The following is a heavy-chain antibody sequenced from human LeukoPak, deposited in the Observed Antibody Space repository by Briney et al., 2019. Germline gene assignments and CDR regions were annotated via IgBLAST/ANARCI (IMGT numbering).Heavy chain of an antibody. Sequence: GASVKVSCKGSGYSFTSYGVTWVRQAPGQGLEWMGWIRAYNGNTNYAQKFQGRVTMTTDTSTSAAYMELRSLRSDDTAVYYCARVSGFSDYWGQGTLVTVSS. V-gene: IGHV1-18*01. CDR2: IRAYNGNT. CDR3: ARVSGFSDY. J-gene: IGHJ4*02. CDR1: GYSFTSYG. D-gene: IGHD3-22*01.